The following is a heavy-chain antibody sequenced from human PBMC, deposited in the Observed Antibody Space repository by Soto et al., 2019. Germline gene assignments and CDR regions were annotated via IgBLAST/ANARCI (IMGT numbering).Heavy chain of an antibody. CDR1: GFTFDDYA. CDR2: ITWDGGST. V-gene: IGHV3-43*01. Sequence: EVQLVESGGLVVQPGGSLRLSCSASGFTFDDYAMHWVRQTPGKGLEWVSLITWDGGSTFYANSVRGRFTISRDNNKNSLYLQMSSLKSDDSALYYCAGERGRGTYYWGQGTLVIVSS. CDR3: AGERGRGTYY. J-gene: IGHJ4*02. D-gene: IGHD3-10*01.